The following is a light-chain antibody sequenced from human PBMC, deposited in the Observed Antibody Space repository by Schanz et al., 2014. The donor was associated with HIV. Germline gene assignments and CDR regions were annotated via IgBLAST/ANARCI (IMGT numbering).Light chain of an antibody. CDR3: QQYATSAFT. V-gene: IGKV3-20*01. Sequence: EIVLTQSPATLSLSPGERATLSCWASQSISSHLGWYQQKPGQAPRPLIYGASSRATDIPDRFSGSGSGTDFTFFCSRRVPECSAVYFCQQYATSAFTFGPGTKVDIK. CDR2: GAS. CDR1: QSISSH. J-gene: IGKJ3*01.